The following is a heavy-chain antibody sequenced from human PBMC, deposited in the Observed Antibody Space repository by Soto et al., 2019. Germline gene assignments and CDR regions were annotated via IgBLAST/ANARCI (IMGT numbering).Heavy chain of an antibody. Sequence: SETLSLTCTVSGGSISSYYWSWIRQPPGKGLEWIGYVYYTGSTNYNPSLKSRVTISLDTSKNQFSLKLSSVTAADTAVYYCARRWGTYFDYWGQGTLVTVSS. J-gene: IGHJ4*02. CDR3: ARRWGTYFDY. V-gene: IGHV4-59*01. CDR2: VYYTGST. CDR1: GGSISSYY. D-gene: IGHD7-27*01.